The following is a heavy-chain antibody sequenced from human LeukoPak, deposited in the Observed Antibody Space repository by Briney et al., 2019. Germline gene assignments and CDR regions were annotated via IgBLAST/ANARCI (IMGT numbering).Heavy chain of an antibody. D-gene: IGHD2-2*01. Sequence: RRSLRLSCVASGFTFSGYGMHWVRQAPGKGLEWVAVTWSDGSNKFYADSVKGRFTISRDNSKNTLYLQMNSLRAEDTAVYYCARESPVVPSASDAFDIWGQGTMVTVSS. CDR2: TWSDGSNK. V-gene: IGHV3-33*01. J-gene: IGHJ3*02. CDR1: GFTFSGYG. CDR3: ARESPVVPSASDAFDI.